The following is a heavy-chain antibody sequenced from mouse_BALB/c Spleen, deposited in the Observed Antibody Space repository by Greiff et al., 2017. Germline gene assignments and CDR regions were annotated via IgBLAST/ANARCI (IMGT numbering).Heavy chain of an antibody. CDR3: ARYGNYGYFDV. CDR1: GFTFSDYY. D-gene: IGHD2-1*01. V-gene: IGHV5-4*02. CDR2: ISDGGSYT. Sequence: EVQGVESGGGLVKPGGSLKLSCAASGFTFSDYYMYWVRQTPEKRLEWVATISDGGSYTYYPDSVKGRFTISRDNAKNNLYLQMSSLKSEDTAMYYCARYGNYGYFDVWGEGTTVTVSS. J-gene: IGHJ1*01.